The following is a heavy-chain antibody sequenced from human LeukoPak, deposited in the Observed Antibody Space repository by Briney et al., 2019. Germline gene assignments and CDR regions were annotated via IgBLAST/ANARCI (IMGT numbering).Heavy chain of an antibody. Sequence: GGSLRLSCAASGLTFSNYAMSWVRQAPGMGLEWVSVIGGSGGGTYYADSVKGRFTISRDNSKNTLYLQMNSLRAEDTAVYYCARGQGDYYGSGSFLLYYGMDVWGQGTTVTVSS. J-gene: IGHJ6*02. CDR2: IGGSGGGT. D-gene: IGHD3-10*01. CDR1: GLTFSNYA. CDR3: ARGQGDYYGSGSFLLYYGMDV. V-gene: IGHV3-23*01.